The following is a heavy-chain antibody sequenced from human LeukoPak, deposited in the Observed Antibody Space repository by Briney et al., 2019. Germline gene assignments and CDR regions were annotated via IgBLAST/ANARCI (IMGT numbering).Heavy chain of an antibody. D-gene: IGHD2/OR15-2a*01. J-gene: IGHJ4*02. CDR2: IYHSGST. CDR3: ARDLLGNFDY. Sequence: SETLSLTCAVSGYSISSGYYWGWIRQPPGKGVEWIGSIYHSGSTYYNPSLKSRVTISVDTSKNQFSLKLSSVTAADTAVYYCARDLLGNFDYWGQGTLVTVSS. CDR1: GYSISSGYY. V-gene: IGHV4-38-2*02.